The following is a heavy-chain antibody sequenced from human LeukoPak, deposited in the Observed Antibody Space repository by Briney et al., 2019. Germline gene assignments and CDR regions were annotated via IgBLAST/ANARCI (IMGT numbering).Heavy chain of an antibody. D-gene: IGHD3-10*01. CDR1: GFTFNSYG. J-gene: IGHJ4*02. CDR3: ARMALDNSGIYYTHYFDY. CDR2: ISYDGSNK. Sequence: GGSLRLSCAASGFTFNSYGFHWVRQAPGKGLEWVAVISYDGSNKYYGDSVKGRFTVSRDNSKNTLYLQMNSLRAEDTALYYCARMALDNSGIYYTHYFDYWGQGNLVTVSS. V-gene: IGHV3-30*04.